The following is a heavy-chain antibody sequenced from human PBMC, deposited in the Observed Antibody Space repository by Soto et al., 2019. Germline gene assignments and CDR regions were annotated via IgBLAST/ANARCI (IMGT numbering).Heavy chain of an antibody. CDR2: IDPSDSYT. D-gene: IGHD6-13*01. CDR3: ARHPHLDSSSWDPPFDY. J-gene: IGHJ4*02. Sequence: PGESLKISCKGSGYSFTSYWISWVRQMPGKGLEWMGRIDPSDSYTNYSPSFQGHVTISADKSISTAYLQWSSLKASDTAMYYCARHPHLDSSSWDPPFDYWGQGTLVTVSS. V-gene: IGHV5-10-1*01. CDR1: GYSFTSYW.